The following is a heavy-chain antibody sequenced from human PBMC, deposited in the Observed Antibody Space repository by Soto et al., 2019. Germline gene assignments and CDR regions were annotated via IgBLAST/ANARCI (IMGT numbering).Heavy chain of an antibody. V-gene: IGHV3-33*01. Sequence: QVQLVESGGGVVQPGRSLRLSCAASRFRFSNYGMHWVRQAPGKGLEWLAVIVADGTGLHYADSVRGRFTISRDNSKNTLYLQLNSLGADDTAIYFCARDDDLPDNGLDPWGQGTLVTVSS. CDR3: ARDDDLPDNGLDP. D-gene: IGHD1-1*01. CDR2: IVADGTGL. J-gene: IGHJ5*02. CDR1: RFRFSNYG.